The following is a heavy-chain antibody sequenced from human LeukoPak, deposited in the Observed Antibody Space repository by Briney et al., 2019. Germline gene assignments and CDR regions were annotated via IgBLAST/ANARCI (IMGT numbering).Heavy chain of an antibody. V-gene: IGHV3-21*01. CDR2: ISASATSI. J-gene: IGHJ5*02. D-gene: IGHD1-26*01. CDR3: ARDGT. CDR1: GFTFITYA. Sequence: GGSLRLSCAASGFTFITYAMSWVRQAPGKGLEWVSFISASATSIYYADSVRGRFTISRDNAKSSLYLQMNSLRVEDTAVYYCARDGTWGPGTLVTVSS.